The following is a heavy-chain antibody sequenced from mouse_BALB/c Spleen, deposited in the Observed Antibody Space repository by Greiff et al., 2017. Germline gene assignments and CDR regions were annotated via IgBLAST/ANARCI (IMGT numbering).Heavy chain of an antibody. Sequence: DVQLQESGPGLVKPSQSLSLTCTVTGYSITSDYAWNWIRQFPGNKLEWMGYISYSGSTSYNPSLKSRISITRDTSKNQFFLQLNSVTTEDTATYYCAITGTTAWFAYWGQGTLVTVSA. CDR1: GYSITSDYA. CDR2: ISYSGST. V-gene: IGHV3-2*02. D-gene: IGHD4-1*01. CDR3: AITGTTAWFAY. J-gene: IGHJ3*01.